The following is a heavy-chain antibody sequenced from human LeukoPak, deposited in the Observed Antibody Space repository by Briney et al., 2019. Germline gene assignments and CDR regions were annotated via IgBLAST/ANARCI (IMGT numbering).Heavy chain of an antibody. CDR1: GFTFSSYA. CDR3: AKAESSSWYFDY. J-gene: IGHJ4*02. CDR2: ISGSGGGT. Sequence: GGSLRLSCAASGFTFSSYAMSWVRQAPGKGLEWVSAISGSGGGTYYADSVKGRFTISRDNSKNTLYLQMNSLRAEDTAVYYCAKAESSSWYFDYWGQGTLVTVSS. V-gene: IGHV3-23*01. D-gene: IGHD6-13*01.